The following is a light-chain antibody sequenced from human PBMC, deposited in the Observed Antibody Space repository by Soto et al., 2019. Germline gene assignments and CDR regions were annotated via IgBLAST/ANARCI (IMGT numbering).Light chain of an antibody. CDR2: EVS. J-gene: IGLJ2*01. CDR3: SSYTNDNTHMV. V-gene: IGLV2-14*01. CDR1: SSDVGGYDY. Sequence: QSVLTQPASVSGSPGQSITISCTGTSSDVGGYDYVSWYQQHPAKTPKLIIFEVSNRPSGIPDRYSASKSGNTASLTISGLQAEDEAHYYCSSYTNDNTHMVFGGGTKVTVL.